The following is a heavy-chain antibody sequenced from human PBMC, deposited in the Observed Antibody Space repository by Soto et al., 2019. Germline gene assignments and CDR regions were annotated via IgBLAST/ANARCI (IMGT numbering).Heavy chain of an antibody. CDR3: ARDLRFQGHDYADYLGYGMDV. CDR1: GGSIDSFY. V-gene: IGHV4-59*01. Sequence: PSETLSLTCTVSGGSIDSFYWSWIRQFPGKGLEWIGFIYYSGRTSYNPSLKSRVTISVDTSKNQFSLNLSSVTAADTAVYYCARDLRFQGHDYADYLGYGMDVWGQGTTVTVSS. J-gene: IGHJ6*02. D-gene: IGHD4-17*01. CDR2: IYYSGRT.